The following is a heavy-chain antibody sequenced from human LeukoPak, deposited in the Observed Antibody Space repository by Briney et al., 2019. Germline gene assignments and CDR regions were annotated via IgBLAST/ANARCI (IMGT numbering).Heavy chain of an antibody. D-gene: IGHD3-3*01. V-gene: IGHV4-4*07. Sequence: PSETLSLTCTVSGGSISSYYWSWIRQPAGKGLEWIGRIYTSGSTNYNPSLKSRVTMSVDTSKNQFSLKLSSVTAADTAVYYCARDYDFWSGKRDAFDIWGQGTMVTVSS. CDR1: GGSISSYY. CDR3: ARDYDFWSGKRDAFDI. CDR2: IYTSGST. J-gene: IGHJ3*02.